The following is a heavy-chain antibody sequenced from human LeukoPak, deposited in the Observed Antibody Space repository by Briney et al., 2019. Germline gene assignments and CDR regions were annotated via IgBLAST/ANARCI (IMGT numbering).Heavy chain of an antibody. Sequence: GGSLRLSCAASGFTFDDYGMSWVRQAPGKGLEWVSGINWNGGSTGYADSVKGRFTISRDNAKNSLYLQMNSLRAEDTALYYCARGGYCSSMCYMDVWGKGTTVTVSS. D-gene: IGHD2-2*01. CDR3: ARGGYCSSMCYMDV. V-gene: IGHV3-20*04. CDR2: INWNGGST. CDR1: GFTFDDYG. J-gene: IGHJ6*03.